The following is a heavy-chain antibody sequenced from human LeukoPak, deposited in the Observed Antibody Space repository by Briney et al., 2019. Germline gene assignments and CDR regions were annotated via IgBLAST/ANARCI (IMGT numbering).Heavy chain of an antibody. Sequence: ASVKVSCKASGYTFTGYYMHWVRQAPGQGLEWMGWINPNSGGTNYAQKFQGRVTMTRDTSISTAYMELSRLRSGDTAVYYCARDLENYYDSSGYGGPFDYWGQETLGSVSS. CDR3: ARDLENYYDSSGYGGPFDY. CDR1: GYTFTGYY. D-gene: IGHD3-22*01. V-gene: IGHV1-2*02. CDR2: INPNSGGT. J-gene: IGHJ4*02.